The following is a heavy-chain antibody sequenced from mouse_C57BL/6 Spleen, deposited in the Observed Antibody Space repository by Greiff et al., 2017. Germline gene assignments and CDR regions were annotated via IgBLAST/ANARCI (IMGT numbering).Heavy chain of an antibody. CDR3: AREGKGDYYYAMDY. J-gene: IGHJ4*01. CDR2: INYDGSST. Sequence: EVQLVESEGGLVQPGSSMKLSCTASGFTFSDYYMAWVRQVPEKGLEWVANINYDGSSTYYLDSLKSRFIISRDNAKNILYLQMSSLKSEDTATYYCAREGKGDYYYAMDYWGQGTSVTVSS. V-gene: IGHV5-16*01. CDR1: GFTFSDYY.